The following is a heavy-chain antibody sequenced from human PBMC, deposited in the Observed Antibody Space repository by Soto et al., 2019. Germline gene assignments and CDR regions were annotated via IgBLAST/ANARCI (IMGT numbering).Heavy chain of an antibody. CDR2: IIPIFGTA. V-gene: IGHV1-69*13. D-gene: IGHD3-3*01. CDR1: GGTFSSYA. Sequence: ASVKVSCKASGGTFSSYAISWVRQAPGQGLEWMGGIIPIFGTANYAQKFQGRVTITADESTSTAYMELSSLRSEDTAVYYCARAPPLRFLEWPHYFDYWGQGTLVTVSS. J-gene: IGHJ4*02. CDR3: ARAPPLRFLEWPHYFDY.